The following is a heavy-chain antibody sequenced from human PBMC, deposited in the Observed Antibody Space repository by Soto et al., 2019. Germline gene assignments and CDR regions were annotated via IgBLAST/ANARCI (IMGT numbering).Heavy chain of an antibody. V-gene: IGHV1-69*02. CDR1: GGTFSSYT. CDR3: ARAAGYCSGGSCYSHHFDY. CDR2: IIPILGIA. D-gene: IGHD2-15*01. Sequence: QVQLVQSGAEVKKPGSSVKVSCKASGGTFSSYTISWVRQAPGQGLEWMGRIIPILGIANYAQKFQGRVTITADKSTSTAYMELSRLRSEDTAVYYCARAAGYCSGGSCYSHHFDYWGQGTVVTVSS. J-gene: IGHJ4*02.